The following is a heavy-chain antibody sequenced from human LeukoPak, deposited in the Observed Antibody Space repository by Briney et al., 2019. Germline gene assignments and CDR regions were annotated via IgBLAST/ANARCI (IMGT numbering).Heavy chain of an antibody. D-gene: IGHD6-6*01. V-gene: IGHV4-59*01. J-gene: IGHJ6*02. CDR1: GGSISSYY. CDR2: IYYSGST. CDR3: ARGGVPHSSSSDYYYGMDV. Sequence: SETLSLTCTVSGGSISSYYWSWIRQPPGKGLEWIGYIYYSGSTNYNPSLKSRVTISVDTSKNQFSLKLSSVTAADTAVYYCARGGVPHSSSSDYYYGMDVWGQGTTVTVPS.